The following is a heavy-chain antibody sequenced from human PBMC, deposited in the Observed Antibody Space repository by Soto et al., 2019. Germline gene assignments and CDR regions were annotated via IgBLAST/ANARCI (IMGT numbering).Heavy chain of an antibody. CDR2: IIPILGIA. V-gene: IGHV1-69*04. CDR3: ARDQVWCSGGSCHIGFDY. CDR1: GGTFSSYT. D-gene: IGHD2-15*01. Sequence: EASVKVSCKASGGTFSSYTISWVRQAPGQGLEWMERIIPILGIANYAQKFQGRVTITADKSTSTAYMELSSLRSEDTAAYYCARDQVWCSGGSCHIGFDYWGQGTLVTVSS. J-gene: IGHJ4*02.